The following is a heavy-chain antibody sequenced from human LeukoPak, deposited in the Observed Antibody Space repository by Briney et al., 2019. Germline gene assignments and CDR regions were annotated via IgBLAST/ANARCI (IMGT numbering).Heavy chain of an antibody. J-gene: IGHJ3*02. CDR1: GFTVSTYG. D-gene: IGHD3-22*01. V-gene: IGHV3-30*02. CDR2: IHYDGSNK. Sequence: GGSLRLSCAASGFTVSTYGMHWVRQAPGKGLEWVTFIHYDGSNKYYADSVKGRFTISRDNSKNTLYLQMNSLRPEDTAVYYCTKDSRSSYYYGGAFDIWGPGTMVTVSS. CDR3: TKDSRSSYYYGGAFDI.